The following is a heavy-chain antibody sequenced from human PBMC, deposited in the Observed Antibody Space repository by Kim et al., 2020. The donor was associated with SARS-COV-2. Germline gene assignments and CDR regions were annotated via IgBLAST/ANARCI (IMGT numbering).Heavy chain of an antibody. V-gene: IGHV4-30-2*04. Sequence: NPSLKSGVTISVDTSKNQFSPKLSSVTAADTAVYYCARVGSMVRGAPDYWGQGTLVTVSS. J-gene: IGHJ4*02. CDR3: ARVGSMVRGAPDY. D-gene: IGHD3-10*01.